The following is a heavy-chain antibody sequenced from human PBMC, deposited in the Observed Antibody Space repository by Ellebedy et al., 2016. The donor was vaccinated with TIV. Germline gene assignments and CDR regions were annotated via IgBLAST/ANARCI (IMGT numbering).Heavy chain of an antibody. V-gene: IGHV3-21*06. CDR1: GARFSAST. CDR2: ISTANSYI. D-gene: IGHD2-15*01. Sequence: GESLKISCSVSGARFSASTLTWVRQAPGKALEWVASISTANSYIFYTDSVKGRFTISRDNANSSLVLQMNSLRTDDTAVYYCVRQRVGGSFLWDVWGRGTTVTVSS. CDR3: VRQRVGGSFLWDV. J-gene: IGHJ6*02.